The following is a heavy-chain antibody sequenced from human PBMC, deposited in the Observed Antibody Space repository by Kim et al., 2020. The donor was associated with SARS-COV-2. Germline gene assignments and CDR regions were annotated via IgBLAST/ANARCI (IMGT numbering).Heavy chain of an antibody. J-gene: IGHJ4*02. CDR2: TYYRSKWYN. CDR1: GDSVSSGSAA. D-gene: IGHD1-7*01. Sequence: SQTLSLTCAISGDSVSSGSAAWNWIRQSPSRGLEWLGRTYYRSKWYNEYAVSVKSRITINPDTSKNQFSLQLNSVTPEDTAVYYCTKQTTRMFDYWGQGALVTVSS. CDR3: TKQTTRMFDY. V-gene: IGHV6-1*01.